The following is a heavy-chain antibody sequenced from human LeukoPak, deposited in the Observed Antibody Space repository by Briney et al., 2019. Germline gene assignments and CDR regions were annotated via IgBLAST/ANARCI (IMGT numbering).Heavy chain of an antibody. J-gene: IGHJ4*02. CDR3: ARVKGAYCSGGSCYDYYFDY. V-gene: IGHV3-23*01. CDR2: ISGSGGST. Sequence: PGGSLRLSCAASGFTFSSYAMSWVRQAPGKGLEWVSAISGSGGSTYYADSVKGRFTISRDNSKNTLYLQMNSLRAEDTAVYYCARVKGAYCSGGSCYDYYFDYWGQGTLVTVSS. CDR1: GFTFSSYA. D-gene: IGHD2-15*01.